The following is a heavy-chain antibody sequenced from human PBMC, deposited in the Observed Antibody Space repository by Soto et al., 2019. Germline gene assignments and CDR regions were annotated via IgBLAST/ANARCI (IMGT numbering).Heavy chain of an antibody. CDR2: IIPILGIA. D-gene: IGHD6-13*01. V-gene: IGHV1-69*02. CDR1: GGTFSSYT. CDR3: ARGIAAAGNFQH. J-gene: IGHJ1*01. Sequence: QVQLVQSGAEVKKPGSSVKVSCKASGGTFSSYTISWVRQAPGQGLEWMGRIIPILGIANYAQKFQGSVTITADKSTSTAYMELSSLRSEDTAVYYCARGIAAAGNFQHWGQGTLVTVSS.